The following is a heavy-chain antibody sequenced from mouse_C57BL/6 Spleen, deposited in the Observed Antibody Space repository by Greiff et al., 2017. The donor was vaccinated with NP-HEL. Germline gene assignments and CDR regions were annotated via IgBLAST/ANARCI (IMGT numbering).Heavy chain of an antibody. J-gene: IGHJ2*01. D-gene: IGHD1-1*01. V-gene: IGHV6-3*01. CDR2: IRLKSDNYAT. CDR3: TAGSTDY. CDR1: GFTFSNYW. Sequence: EVQRVESGGGLVQPGGSMKLSCVASGFTFSNYWMNWVRQSPEKGLEWVAQIRLKSDNYATHYAESVKGRFTISRDDSKSSVYLQVNNLRAEDTGIYYCTAGSTDYWGQGTTLTVSS.